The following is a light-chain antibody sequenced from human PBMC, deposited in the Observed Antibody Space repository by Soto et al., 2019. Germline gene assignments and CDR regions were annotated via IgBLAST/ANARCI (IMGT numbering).Light chain of an antibody. CDR1: QSVNSN. V-gene: IGKV3-15*01. Sequence: EIVLTQSPATLSVSPGERATLSCRASQSVNSNLAWYQQKPGQAPRLLIYGASTRATGIPARFSGSGSGTAFTLTISSLLSADFLVYYCHQYNNWPPWTFGQGTKVDIK. CDR2: GAS. CDR3: HQYNNWPPWT. J-gene: IGKJ1*01.